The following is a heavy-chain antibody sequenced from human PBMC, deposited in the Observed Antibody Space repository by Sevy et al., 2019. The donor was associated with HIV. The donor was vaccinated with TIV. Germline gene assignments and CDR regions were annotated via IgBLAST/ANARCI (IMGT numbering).Heavy chain of an antibody. CDR1: GFTFSTHG. Sequence: GGSLRLSCAASGFTFSTHGIHWVRQAPGQGLEWVAVISYDGSHKYYADSVKGRFTISRDNSKNTLYLQMQNLRPEDTALYYCARDAGYSIGWYPSYWGQGTLVTVSS. J-gene: IGHJ4*02. D-gene: IGHD6-19*01. V-gene: IGHV3-30*03. CDR2: ISYDGSHK. CDR3: ARDAGYSIGWYPSY.